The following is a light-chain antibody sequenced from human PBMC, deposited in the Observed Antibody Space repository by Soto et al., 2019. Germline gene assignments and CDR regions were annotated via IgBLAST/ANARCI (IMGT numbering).Light chain of an antibody. CDR2: DVS. V-gene: IGLV2-14*01. CDR1: SSDIGRYNY. CDR3: SSYISSSTYV. Sequence: QSALTQPASVSGSPGQSITISCIGTSSDIGRYNYASWYQQYPGKAPKFMIYDVSNRPSGVSNHFSGSKSGNTASLTISGLQAEDEADYYCSSYISSSTYVFGTGTKVTVL. J-gene: IGLJ1*01.